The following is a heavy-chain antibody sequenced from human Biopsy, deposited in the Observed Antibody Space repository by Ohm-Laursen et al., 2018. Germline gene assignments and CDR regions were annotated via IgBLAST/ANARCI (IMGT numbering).Heavy chain of an antibody. CDR1: GYIFTSFG. J-gene: IGHJ4*02. V-gene: IGHV1-18*01. D-gene: IGHD3-16*01. Sequence: ASVTASCKGYGYIFTSFGVSSVRQAPGHGLAWIGWVSTYNGNTEYDQKFQGRVTMTTDTSANTAYMELRSLTSDDTAVYFCARVREGGLLDYWGQGILVTVSS. CDR2: VSTYNGNT. CDR3: ARVREGGLLDY.